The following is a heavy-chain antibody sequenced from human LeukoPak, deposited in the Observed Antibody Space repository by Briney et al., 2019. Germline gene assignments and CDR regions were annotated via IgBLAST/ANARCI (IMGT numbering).Heavy chain of an antibody. J-gene: IGHJ4*02. CDR1: GGSISSSANY. V-gene: IGHV3-53*01. D-gene: IGHD2-15*01. Sequence: ETLYLTCSVSGGSISSSANYWGWIRQPPGKGLEWVSSISAAGRTYYADSMRGRFTISRDFSKNTVYLQMNSLRAEDTAMYFCARSESGGPSDCWGQGTLVLVSS. CDR2: ISAAGRT. CDR3: ARSESGGPSDC.